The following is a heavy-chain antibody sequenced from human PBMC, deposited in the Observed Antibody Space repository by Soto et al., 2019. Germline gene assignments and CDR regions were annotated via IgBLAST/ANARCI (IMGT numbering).Heavy chain of an antibody. Sequence: GGSLRLSCAASGFTFKSFAMHWVRQAPGKGLEWVAFISDDGSNQYFADSVTGRCTISRDNSENTVSLQIDSLRPGDTAVYYCAKDLYSGSYSSYYFHHWGQGILVTVSS. CDR2: ISDDGSNQ. D-gene: IGHD1-26*01. V-gene: IGHV3-30*18. CDR3: AKDLYSGSYSSYYFHH. J-gene: IGHJ4*02. CDR1: GFTFKSFA.